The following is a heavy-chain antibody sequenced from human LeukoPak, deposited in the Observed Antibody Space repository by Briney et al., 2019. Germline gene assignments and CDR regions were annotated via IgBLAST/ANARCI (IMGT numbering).Heavy chain of an antibody. CDR3: ARVYCSSTSCYNWFDP. CDR2: INHSGST. J-gene: IGHJ5*02. CDR1: GGSFNGYY. V-gene: IGHV4-34*01. Sequence: PSETLSLTCAVYGGSFNGYYWSWIRQPPGKGLEWIGEINHSGSTNYNPSLKSRVTISVDTSKNQFSLKLSSVTAADTAVYYCARVYCSSTSCYNWFDPWGQGTLVTVSS. D-gene: IGHD2-2*01.